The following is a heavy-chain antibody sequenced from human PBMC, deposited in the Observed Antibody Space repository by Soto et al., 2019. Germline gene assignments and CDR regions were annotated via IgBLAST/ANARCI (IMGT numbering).Heavy chain of an antibody. V-gene: IGHV3-30-3*01. CDR2: VSSEGGTQ. D-gene: IGHD3-22*01. CDR1: GFTFSTYA. J-gene: IGHJ2*01. CDR3: ARENYYGGHVIGSLDL. Sequence: QVQLVESGGGVAQPGRSLRLSCSASGFTFSTYAMQWVRQAPGKGLEWVAVVSSEGGTQFYADFVKGRFTISRDNSRNSLYLQMSSLTTDDAAIYYCARENYYGGHVIGSLDLWGRGTLVSVSS.